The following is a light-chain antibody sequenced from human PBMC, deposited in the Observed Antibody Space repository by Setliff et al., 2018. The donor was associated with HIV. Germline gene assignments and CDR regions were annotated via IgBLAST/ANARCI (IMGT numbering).Light chain of an antibody. J-gene: IGLJ1*01. Sequence: ALPQPASVSGSPGQSITISCTGTSSDVGGYNYVSWYQQHPGKAPKVMIYEVRNRPSGVSNRFSGSKSGNTASLTISGLQAEDEADYHCTSYTSSYTLVFGTGTKVTVL. CDR2: EVR. V-gene: IGLV2-14*01. CDR3: TSYTSSYTLV. CDR1: SSDVGGYNY.